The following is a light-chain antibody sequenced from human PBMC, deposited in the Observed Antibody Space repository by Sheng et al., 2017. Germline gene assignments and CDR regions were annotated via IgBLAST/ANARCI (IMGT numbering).Light chain of an antibody. Sequence: DIQMTQSPSSLSASVGDRVTITCRASQSISSYLNWYQQKPGKTPNLLIYAASTLQSGVPSRFSGSGSGTDFILTISSLQPEDFATYYCQQAYSFPLSFGGGTRVEI. CDR2: AAS. CDR3: QQAYSFPLS. CDR1: QSISSY. J-gene: IGKJ4*01. V-gene: IGKV1-39*01.